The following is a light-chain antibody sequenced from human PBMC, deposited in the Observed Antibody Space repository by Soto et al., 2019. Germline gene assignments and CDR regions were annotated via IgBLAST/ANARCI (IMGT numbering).Light chain of an antibody. V-gene: IGKV1-8*01. CDR3: QQYYSYPLT. CDR1: QDISSY. Sequence: IRMTQSPSSFSASTGDRVTITCRASQDISSYLAWYQQKPGKAPKLLIYGASALQSGVPSRFSGSGSGTDFTLYISCLQSEDFATYYCQQYYSYPLTFGGGTKVEIK. J-gene: IGKJ4*01. CDR2: GAS.